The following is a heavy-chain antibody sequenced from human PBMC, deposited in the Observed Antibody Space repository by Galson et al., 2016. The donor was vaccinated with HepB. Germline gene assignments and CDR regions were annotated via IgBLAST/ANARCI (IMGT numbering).Heavy chain of an antibody. J-gene: IGHJ4*02. Sequence: SLRLSCAASGFRFNYYDMHWVRQAPGKGLEWVSVISNSGGSTYYADSVEGRFTISRDNSKNTLYLQMDSLRAEDTAVYFCAKEMGSASFEYWGQGTLVTVSS. CDR3: AKEMGSASFEY. CDR1: GFRFNYYD. D-gene: IGHD3-10*01. V-gene: IGHV3-23*01. CDR2: ISNSGGST.